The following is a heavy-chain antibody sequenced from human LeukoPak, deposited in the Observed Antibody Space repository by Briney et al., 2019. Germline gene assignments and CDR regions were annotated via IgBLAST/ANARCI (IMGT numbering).Heavy chain of an antibody. CDR2: INPSGGST. V-gene: IGHV1-46*01. Sequence: ASVKVSCKASGYTFTNFYMHWVRQAPGQGLEWMGVINPSGGSTSYAQKFQGRVTMTRDTSTSTVYMELSSLRSDDTAVYYCARNDILTANDYWGQGTLVTVSS. D-gene: IGHD3-9*01. J-gene: IGHJ4*02. CDR3: ARNDILTANDY. CDR1: GYTFTNFY.